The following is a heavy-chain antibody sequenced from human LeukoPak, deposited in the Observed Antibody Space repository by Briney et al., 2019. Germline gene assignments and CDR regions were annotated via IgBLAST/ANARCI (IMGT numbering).Heavy chain of an antibody. D-gene: IGHD5-18*01. Sequence: GASVKVSCKASGGTFSSYAISWVRQAPGQGLEWMGGIIPIFGAANYAQKFQGRVTITADESTSTAYMELSSLRSEDTAVYYCARGLWSGTPDPAFDIWGQGTMVTVSS. CDR2: IIPIFGAA. J-gene: IGHJ3*02. CDR1: GGTFSSYA. CDR3: ARGLWSGTPDPAFDI. V-gene: IGHV1-69*13.